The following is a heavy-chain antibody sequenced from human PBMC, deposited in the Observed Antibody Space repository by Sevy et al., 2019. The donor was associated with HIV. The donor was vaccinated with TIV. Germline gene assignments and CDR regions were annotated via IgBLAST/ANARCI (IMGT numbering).Heavy chain of an antibody. CDR1: GGSISSGDYY. J-gene: IGHJ5*02. V-gene: IGHV4-30-4*01. CDR2: IYYSGST. CDR3: ARCAGLRYFDRFFRPEHWFDP. Sequence: TLSLTCTVSGGSISSGDYYWSWIRQPPGKGLEWIGYIYYSGSTYYNPSLKSRVTISVDTSKNQFSLKLSSVTAADTAVYYCARCAGLRYFDRFFRPEHWFDPWGQGTLVTVSS. D-gene: IGHD3-9*01.